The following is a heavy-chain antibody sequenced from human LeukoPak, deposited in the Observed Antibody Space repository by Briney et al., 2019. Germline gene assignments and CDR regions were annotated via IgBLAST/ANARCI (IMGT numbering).Heavy chain of an antibody. J-gene: IGHJ3*02. CDR3: ARSIIAVAGAFDI. D-gene: IGHD6-19*01. V-gene: IGHV4-4*09. CDR1: GGSISSYY. CDR2: IYTSGST. Sequence: SETLSLTCTVPGGSISSYYWSWIRQPPGKGLEWIGYIYTSGSTNYNPSLKSRVTISVDTSKNQFSLKLSSVTAADTAVYYCARSIIAVAGAFDIWGQGTMVTVSS.